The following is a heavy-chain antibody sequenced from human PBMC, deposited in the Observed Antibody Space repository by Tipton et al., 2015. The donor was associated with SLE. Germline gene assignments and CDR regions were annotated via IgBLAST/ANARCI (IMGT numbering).Heavy chain of an antibody. CDR3: ARDGSPGWFDP. D-gene: IGHD1-26*01. J-gene: IGHJ5*02. CDR1: GGSIRSYY. CDR2: IYSSGST. V-gene: IGHV4-59*01. Sequence: TLFLTCTVSGGSIRSYYWSWIRQRPGKGLEWIGYIYSSGSTNYNPSFKSRCTISVDTSKNQFSLKLSSVTAADTAVYFCARDGSPGWFDPWGQGTLVTVSS.